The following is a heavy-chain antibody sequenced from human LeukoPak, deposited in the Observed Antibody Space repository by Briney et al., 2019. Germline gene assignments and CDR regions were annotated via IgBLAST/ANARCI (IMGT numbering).Heavy chain of an antibody. Sequence: SETLSLSCTVSGGSISSSSYYWGWIRQPPGKGLEWIGSIFYSGSTNYNPSLKSRVTISVDTSKNQFSLKLSSVTAADTAVYYCARGLKVRPWEPLSPWGQGTLVTVSS. CDR2: IFYSGST. CDR3: ARGLKVRPWEPLSP. CDR1: GGSISSSSYY. D-gene: IGHD1-26*01. J-gene: IGHJ5*02. V-gene: IGHV4-39*07.